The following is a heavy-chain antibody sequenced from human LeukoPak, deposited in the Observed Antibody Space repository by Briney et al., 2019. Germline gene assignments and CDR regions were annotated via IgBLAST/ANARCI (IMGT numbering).Heavy chain of an antibody. CDR3: ARKSTPSSGWTPFDY. Sequence: ASVKVSCKASGYTFTSYDINWVRQATGQGLGWMGWMNPNSGNTGYAQMFQGRVSMTRNTSISTAYMELSSLRSEDTAVYYCARKSTPSSGWTPFDYWGQGTLVTVSS. J-gene: IGHJ4*02. CDR1: GYTFTSYD. CDR2: MNPNSGNT. D-gene: IGHD6-19*01. V-gene: IGHV1-8*01.